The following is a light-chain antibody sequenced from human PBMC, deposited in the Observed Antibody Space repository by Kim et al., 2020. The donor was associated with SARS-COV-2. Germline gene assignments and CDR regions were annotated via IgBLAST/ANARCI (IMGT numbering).Light chain of an antibody. CDR3: QVWDSSSDHPV. J-gene: IGLJ3*02. Sequence: APGKTAGITCGGNNIGSKSVHWYQQKPGQATVLVIYYDSDRPSGIPERISGSNSGNTATLTISRVEAGDEADYYCQVWDSSSDHPVFGGGTQLTVL. CDR1: NIGSKS. V-gene: IGLV3-21*04. CDR2: YDS.